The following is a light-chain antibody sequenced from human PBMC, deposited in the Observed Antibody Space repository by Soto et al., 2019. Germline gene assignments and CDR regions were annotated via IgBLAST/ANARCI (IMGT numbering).Light chain of an antibody. CDR1: QVICNY. Sequence: DIQMTQSPSSLSASVGDRVTITCRASQVICNYLAWYQQKPGKVPKLLIYGAYTLQSGVPSRFSGSGSGTDFTLTISSLQPEDVAIYYCQKYNSGHITFGQGTRLEIK. J-gene: IGKJ5*01. V-gene: IGKV1-27*01. CDR3: QKYNSGHIT. CDR2: GAY.